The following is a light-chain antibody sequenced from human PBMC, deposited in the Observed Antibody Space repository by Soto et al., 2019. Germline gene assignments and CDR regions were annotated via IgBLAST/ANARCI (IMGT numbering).Light chain of an antibody. Sequence: QSVLTQPASVSGSPGQSITISCTGTSSDVGEYNYVSWYQQHPGKAPKLMIYEVNNRPSGVSNRFSGSKSGNTASLTISGLQAADEADYYCTSFTSITTVVFGGGTKLTVL. CDR1: SSDVGEYNY. J-gene: IGLJ2*01. V-gene: IGLV2-14*01. CDR3: TSFTSITTVV. CDR2: EVN.